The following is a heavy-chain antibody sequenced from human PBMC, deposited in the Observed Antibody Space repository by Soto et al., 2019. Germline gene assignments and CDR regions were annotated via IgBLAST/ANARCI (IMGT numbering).Heavy chain of an antibody. Sequence: GGSLRLSCAASGFTFSDAWMSWVRQAPGKGLDWVGRIKSKSGGSTYYADSVKGRFTISRDNYMNTLYVQMNSLRAEDTAVYYCAKGSVPSAIFRYGMDVWGQGTTVTVSS. V-gene: IGHV3-23*01. CDR1: GFTFSDAW. D-gene: IGHD2-21*01. CDR2: IKSKSGGST. J-gene: IGHJ6*02. CDR3: AKGSVPSAIFRYGMDV.